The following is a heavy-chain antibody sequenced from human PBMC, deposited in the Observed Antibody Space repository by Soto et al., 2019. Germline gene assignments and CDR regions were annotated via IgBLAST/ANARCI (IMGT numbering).Heavy chain of an antibody. V-gene: IGHV1-69*18. D-gene: IGHD6-13*01. CDR1: GGTFSNYA. J-gene: IGHJ6*02. CDR3: ARERPSPAAAYYYYGLDV. CDR2: IIPIFPST. Sequence: QVQLVQSGAEVKKPGSSVKVSCKASGGTFSNYAIYWVRQAPGQGLEWMGSIIPIFPSTNYAQKFQGRLTITADDSTNTAYMMLTSLRSDDTAVYYCARERPSPAAAYYYYGLDVWGQGTTVTVSS.